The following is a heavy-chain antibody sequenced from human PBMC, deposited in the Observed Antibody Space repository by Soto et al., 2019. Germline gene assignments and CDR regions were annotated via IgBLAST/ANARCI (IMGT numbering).Heavy chain of an antibody. CDR2: INAGNGNT. V-gene: IGHV1-3*01. D-gene: IGHD3-22*01. J-gene: IGHJ4*02. CDR3: ARVSGCYDWDY. Sequence: QVQLVQSGAEVKKPGASVKVSCKASGYTFTSYAMHWVRQAPGQRLEWMGWINAGNGNTKYSQKFQGRITITRDTSASTAYMELSSMRSEDTAVYYCARVSGCYDWDYWGQGTLVTVSS. CDR1: GYTFTSYA.